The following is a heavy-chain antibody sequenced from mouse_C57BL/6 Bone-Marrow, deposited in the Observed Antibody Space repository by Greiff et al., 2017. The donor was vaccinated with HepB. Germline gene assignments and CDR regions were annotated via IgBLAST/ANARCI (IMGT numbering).Heavy chain of an antibody. D-gene: IGHD2-5*01. CDR2: ISSGGSYT. Sequence: EVMLVESGGDLVKPGGSLKLSCAASGFTFSSYDMSWVRQTPDKRLEWVATISSGGSYTYYPDSVKGRFTISRDNAKNTLYLQLSSLKSEDTAMYYCANLYNNYLAWFAYWGQGTLVTVSA. CDR1: GFTFSSYD. CDR3: ANLYNNYLAWFAY. V-gene: IGHV5-6*01. J-gene: IGHJ3*01.